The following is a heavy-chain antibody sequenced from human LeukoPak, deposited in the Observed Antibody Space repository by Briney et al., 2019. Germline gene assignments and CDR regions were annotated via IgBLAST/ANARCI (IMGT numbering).Heavy chain of an antibody. CDR2: INPNSGGT. V-gene: IGHV1-2*02. Sequence: ASVKVSCKASGYTFTGYYMHWVRQAPGQGLEWMGWINPNSGGTNYAQKFQGRVTMTRDTSISTAYMELSRLRSDDTAVYYCARGGLENTVTTGDAFDIWGQGTMVTVSS. CDR1: GYTFTGYY. D-gene: IGHD4-17*01. J-gene: IGHJ3*02. CDR3: ARGGLENTVTTGDAFDI.